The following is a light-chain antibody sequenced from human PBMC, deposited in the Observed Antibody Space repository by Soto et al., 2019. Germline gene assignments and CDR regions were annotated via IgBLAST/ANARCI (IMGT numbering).Light chain of an antibody. CDR2: DVS. Sequence: DIQMTQSPPTLAASVGDTVTMTCRSSSKWLAWYQKKPGKAPKLLIYDVSNLERGVPPRFSGSTSGAESNLTITGLQPDDLGTYYCQHTTDFTFGQGTKVDIK. CDR1: SSKW. J-gene: IGKJ2*01. V-gene: IGKV1-5*01. CDR3: QHTTDFT.